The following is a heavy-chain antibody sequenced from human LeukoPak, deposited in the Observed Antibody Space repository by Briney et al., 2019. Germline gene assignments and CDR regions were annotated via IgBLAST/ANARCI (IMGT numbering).Heavy chain of an antibody. J-gene: IGHJ6*03. CDR2: ISSSGDIT. Sequence: GGSLRLSCAASGFTFSDYYMRWIRQAPGKGLECISYISSSGDITYYADSVKGRFTISRDNAKNSLYLQMNSLRAEDTAVYYCAGDFSSWYSYFMDVWGKGTTVTVSS. CDR3: AGDFSSWYSYFMDV. CDR1: GFTFSDYY. D-gene: IGHD6-6*01. V-gene: IGHV3-11*01.